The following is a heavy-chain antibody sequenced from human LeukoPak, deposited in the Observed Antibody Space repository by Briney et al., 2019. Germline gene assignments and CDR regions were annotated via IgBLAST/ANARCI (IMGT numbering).Heavy chain of an antibody. CDR1: GGTFSSYA. J-gene: IGHJ4*02. CDR3: ASHMVRGVIPPN. V-gene: IGHV1-69*04. Sequence: SVKVSCKASGGTFSSYAISWVRQAPGQGLEWMGRIIPILGIANYAQKFQGRVTITADKSTSTAYMELSSLRSEDTAVYYCASHMVRGVIPPNWGQGTLVTVSP. CDR2: IIPILGIA. D-gene: IGHD3-10*01.